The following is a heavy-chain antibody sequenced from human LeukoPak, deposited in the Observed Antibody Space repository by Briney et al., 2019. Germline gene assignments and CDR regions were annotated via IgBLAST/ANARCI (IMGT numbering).Heavy chain of an antibody. D-gene: IGHD5-12*01. Sequence: SVKVSCKASGGTFSSYAISWVRPAPGQGLEWMGRIIPILGIANYAQKFQGRVTITADKSTSTAYMELSSLRSEDTAVYYCARHPTWLRLGLYYFDYWGQGTLVAVSS. CDR1: GGTFSSYA. CDR3: ARHPTWLRLGLYYFDY. CDR2: IIPILGIA. V-gene: IGHV1-69*04. J-gene: IGHJ4*02.